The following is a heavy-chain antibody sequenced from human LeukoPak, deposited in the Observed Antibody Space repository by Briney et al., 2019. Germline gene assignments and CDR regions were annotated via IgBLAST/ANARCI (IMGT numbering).Heavy chain of an antibody. CDR2: IHYSGST. D-gene: IGHD2-8*01. V-gene: IGHV4-39*01. CDR1: GGSMTSNNYY. J-gene: IGHJ4*02. Sequence: SETLSLTYTVSGGSMTSNNYYWGWIRQPPGKGLEWIGNIHYSGSTYYSPSLKNRVTISVDTSKNQFSLRLKSVTAADTAVYYCWRPHCSNSVCSSSRVDFWGQGTLVTVSS. CDR3: WRPHCSNSVCSSSRVDF.